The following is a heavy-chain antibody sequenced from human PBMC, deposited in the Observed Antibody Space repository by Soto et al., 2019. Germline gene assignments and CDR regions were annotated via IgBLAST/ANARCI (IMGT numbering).Heavy chain of an antibody. CDR3: ARDSRGYYDFWSGPRASYGMDV. V-gene: IGHV1-69*13. J-gene: IGHJ6*02. CDR1: GGTFSSYA. D-gene: IGHD3-3*01. Sequence: VKVSCKASGGTFSSYAISWVRQAPGQGLEWMGGIIPIFGTANYAQKFQGRVTITADESTSTAYMELSSLRSEDTAVYYCARDSRGYYDFWSGPRASYGMDVWGQGTTVTVSS. CDR2: IIPIFGTA.